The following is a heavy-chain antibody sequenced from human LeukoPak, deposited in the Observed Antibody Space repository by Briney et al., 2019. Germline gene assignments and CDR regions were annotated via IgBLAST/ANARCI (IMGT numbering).Heavy chain of an antibody. CDR2: ISAYNGKS. J-gene: IGHJ4*02. CDR3: TRDLGVDTSMIFFDY. V-gene: IGHV1-18*01. Sequence: ASVKVSCKASGYTFTSIGISWVRKALGQGPEWMGWISAYNGKSSSVQKFQGRVTMTTDTSTNPAYMALRSLRSDDPAVYYCTRDLGVDTSMIFFDYWGQGTVVTVSS. CDR1: GYTFTSIG. D-gene: IGHD3/OR15-3a*01.